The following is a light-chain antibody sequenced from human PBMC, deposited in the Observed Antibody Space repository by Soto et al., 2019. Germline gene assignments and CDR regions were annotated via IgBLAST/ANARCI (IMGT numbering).Light chain of an antibody. V-gene: IGKV1-5*01. CDR1: QSIGRF. CDR2: DAS. Sequence: DIQMTQSPSTLSASVGDRVTITCRASQSIGRFLAWYQHQPGKAPKLLIYDASTLESGVPSRLSGTGSGTEFTFSITSLQPEDFGTYYCQQCYMGWTFGQGTKVDIK. CDR3: QQCYMGWT. J-gene: IGKJ1*01.